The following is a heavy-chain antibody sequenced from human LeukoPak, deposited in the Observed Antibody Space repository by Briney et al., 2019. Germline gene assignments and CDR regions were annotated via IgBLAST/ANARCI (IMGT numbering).Heavy chain of an antibody. V-gene: IGHV4-30-4*08. D-gene: IGHD3-3*01. CDR2: IYYSGST. CDR3: ASTIFGVVNWFDP. J-gene: IGHJ5*02. CDR1: GGSISSGDYY. Sequence: SETLSLTCTVSGGSISSGDYYWSWIRQPPGKGLEWIGYIYYSGSTYYNPSLKSRVTISVDTSKNQFSLKLSSVTAADTAVYYCASTIFGVVNWFDPWGQRTLVTVSS.